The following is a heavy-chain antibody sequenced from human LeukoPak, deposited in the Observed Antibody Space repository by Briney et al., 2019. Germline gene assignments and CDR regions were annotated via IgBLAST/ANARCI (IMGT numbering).Heavy chain of an antibody. J-gene: IGHJ4*02. CDR1: GFTSIAYA. CDR3: ARVRGTSSPY. Sequence: GGSLRLSCVGSGFTSIAYALTWARQAPGKGLVWVSRINSDGSSTSYADSVKGRFTISRDNAKNTLYLQMNSLRAEDTAVYYCARVRGTSSPYWGQGTLVTVSS. V-gene: IGHV3-74*01. D-gene: IGHD2-2*01. CDR2: INSDGSST.